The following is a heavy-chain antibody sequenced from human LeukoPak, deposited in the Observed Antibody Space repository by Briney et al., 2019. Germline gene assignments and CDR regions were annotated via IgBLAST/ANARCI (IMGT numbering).Heavy chain of an antibody. CDR3: AESEQLLVEGVFDY. D-gene: IGHD6-19*01. J-gene: IGHJ4*02. CDR2: IKQDGSEK. CDR1: GFTFSSYW. Sequence: GGSLRLSCAASGFTFSSYWMSCVRQAPGKGLEWVANIKQDGSEKYYVDSVKGRFTISRDNAKNSLYLQMNSLRAEDTAVYYCAESEQLLVEGVFDYWGQGTLVTVSS. V-gene: IGHV3-7*01.